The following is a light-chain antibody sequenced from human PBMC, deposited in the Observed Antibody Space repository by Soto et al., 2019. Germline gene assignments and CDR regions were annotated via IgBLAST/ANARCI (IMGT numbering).Light chain of an antibody. J-gene: IGKJ1*01. CDR3: QQYNSYSWT. Sequence: DIHMTQSPSTLSASVGDRVASTCRASQSISSWLAWYQQKPGKAPKLLIYDASSLESGVPSRFSGSGSGTEFTLTISSLQPDDFATYYCQQYNSYSWTFGQGTKVDI. CDR1: QSISSW. V-gene: IGKV1-5*01. CDR2: DAS.